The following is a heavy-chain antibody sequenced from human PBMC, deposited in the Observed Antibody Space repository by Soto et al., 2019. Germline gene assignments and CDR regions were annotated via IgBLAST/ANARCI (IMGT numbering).Heavy chain of an antibody. V-gene: IGHV3-21*01. J-gene: IGHJ4*02. D-gene: IGHD2-2*01. CDR1: GFTFSSYS. CDR2: ISSSSSYI. Sequence: EVQLVESGGGLVKPGGSLRLSCAPSGFTFSSYSMNWVRQAPGKGLEWVSSISSSSSYIYYADSVKGRFTISRDNAKNSLYLQMNSLRAEDTAVYYCARGVGCSSTSCYPDYWGQGTLVTVSS. CDR3: ARGVGCSSTSCYPDY.